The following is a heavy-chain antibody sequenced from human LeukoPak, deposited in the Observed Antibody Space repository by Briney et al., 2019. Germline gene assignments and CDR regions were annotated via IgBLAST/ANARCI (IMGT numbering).Heavy chain of an antibody. V-gene: IGHV3-48*03. D-gene: IGHD2-8*01. CDR2: IGHSGRTI. Sequence: PGGSLRLSCIGSRFTFSSYEMNWVRQAPGKGLEWVAYIGHSGRTIYYADSVRGRFTISRDNAKNSLYLQMDSLRAEDTAVYYCASSRLSNRLHYWGQGTLASVSS. J-gene: IGHJ4*02. CDR1: RFTFSSYE. CDR3: ASSRLSNRLHY.